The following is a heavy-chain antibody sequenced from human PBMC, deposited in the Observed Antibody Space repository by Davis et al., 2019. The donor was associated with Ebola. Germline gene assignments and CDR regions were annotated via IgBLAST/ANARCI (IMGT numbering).Heavy chain of an antibody. V-gene: IGHV4-34*01. CDR2: IHHSGST. CDR1: GESFSAYY. Sequence: PSETLSLTCAVYGESFSAYYWNWIRQSPGKGLEWIGEIHHSGSTNYNPSLKSRVTISVDSSKNQFSLQLSSVTAADTAVYYCARGAPLQLWRYSYYYMDVWGKGTTVTVSS. D-gene: IGHD5-18*01. J-gene: IGHJ6*03. CDR3: ARGAPLQLWRYSYYYMDV.